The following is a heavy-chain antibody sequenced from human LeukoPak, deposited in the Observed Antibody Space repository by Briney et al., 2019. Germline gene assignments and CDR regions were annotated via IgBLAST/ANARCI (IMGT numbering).Heavy chain of an antibody. Sequence: SETLSLTCTVSGGSISSGVYYWRWIRQHPGKGLEWIGYIYYSGSTYYNPSLKSRVTISVDTSKNQFSLKLSSVTAADTAVYYCATSLVVPQIPWYFDLWGRGTLVTVSS. CDR1: GGSISSGVYY. CDR3: ATSLVVPQIPWYFDL. V-gene: IGHV4-31*03. CDR2: IYYSGST. D-gene: IGHD2-2*01. J-gene: IGHJ2*01.